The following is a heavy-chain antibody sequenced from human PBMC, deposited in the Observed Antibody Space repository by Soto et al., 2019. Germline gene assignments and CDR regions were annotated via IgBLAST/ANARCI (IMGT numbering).Heavy chain of an antibody. CDR3: TTDHRLRYFDWLLPHDAFDI. D-gene: IGHD3-9*01. V-gene: IGHV3-49*03. CDR2: IRSKTDGGTT. CDR1: GFTFGDYA. Sequence: GPLRLSCTASGFTFGDYAMSWFRKAPGKGLEWVGFIRSKTDGGTTDYAAPVKGRFTISRDDSKNTLYLQMNSLKTEDTAVYYCTTDHRLRYFDWLLPHDAFDIWGQGTMVTVSS. J-gene: IGHJ3*02.